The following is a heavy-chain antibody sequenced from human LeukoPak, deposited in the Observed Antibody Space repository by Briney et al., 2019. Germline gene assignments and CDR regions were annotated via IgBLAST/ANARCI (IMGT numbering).Heavy chain of an antibody. CDR1: GFTFSNAW. CDR3: AKDKGQWPASVWDV. D-gene: IGHD6-19*01. V-gene: IGHV3-23*01. CDR2: ISGSGGST. Sequence: GGSLRLSCAASGFTFSNAWMSWVCQAPGKGLEWVSAISGSGGSTYYADSVKGRFTISRDNSKNTLYLQMNSLRAEDTAVYYCAKDKGQWPASVWDVWGQGTTVTVSS. J-gene: IGHJ6*02.